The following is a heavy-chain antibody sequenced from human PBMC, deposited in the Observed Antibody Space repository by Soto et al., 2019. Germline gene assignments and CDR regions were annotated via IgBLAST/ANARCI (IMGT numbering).Heavy chain of an antibody. CDR3: ARARIGYGAFDI. CDR1: GGTFSSYT. V-gene: IGHV1-69*02. J-gene: IGHJ3*02. Sequence: QVQLVQSGAEVKKPGSSVKVSCTASGGTFSSYTISWVRQAPGQGLEWMGRIIPILGIANYAQKFQGRVTITADKSTSTAYMELSSLRSEDTAVYYCARARIGYGAFDIRGQGTMVTVSS. CDR2: IIPILGIA. D-gene: IGHD6-25*01.